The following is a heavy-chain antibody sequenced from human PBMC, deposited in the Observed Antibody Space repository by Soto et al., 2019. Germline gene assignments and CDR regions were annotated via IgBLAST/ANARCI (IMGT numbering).Heavy chain of an antibody. J-gene: IGHJ4*02. Sequence: SETLSLTCTVSGGSISSYYWSWIRQPPGKGPEWIGYIYYSGSTNYNPSLKSRVTISVDTSKNQFSLKLSSVTAADTAVYYCARDGLTYYYDSSGYLFDYWGQGTLVTVSS. D-gene: IGHD3-22*01. CDR3: ARDGLTYYYDSSGYLFDY. V-gene: IGHV4-59*01. CDR2: IYYSGST. CDR1: GGSISSYY.